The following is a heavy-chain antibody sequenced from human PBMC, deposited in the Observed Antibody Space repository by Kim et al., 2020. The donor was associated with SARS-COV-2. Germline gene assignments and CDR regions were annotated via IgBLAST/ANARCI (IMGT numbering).Heavy chain of an antibody. J-gene: IGHJ2*01. CDR2: IYYSGST. CDR3: ARGPTGGGGNNGYFDL. V-gene: IGHV4-31*03. D-gene: IGHD2-15*01. CDR1: GGSISSGGYY. Sequence: SETLSLTCTVSGGSISSGGYYWSWIRQHPGKGLEWIGYIYYSGSTYCNPSLKSRVTISVDTSKNQFSLKLSSVTAADTAVYYCARGPTGGGGNNGYFDLWGRGTLVTVSS.